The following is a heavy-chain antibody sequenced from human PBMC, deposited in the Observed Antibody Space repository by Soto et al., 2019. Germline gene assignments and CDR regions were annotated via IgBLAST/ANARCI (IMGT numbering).Heavy chain of an antibody. V-gene: IGHV4-34*01. Sequence: SEILSLTCAVYGGSFSGYYWSWIRQPPGKGLEWIGEINHSGSTNYNPSLKSRVTISVDTSKNQFSLKLSSVTAADTAVYYCARARFRGYYFDYWGQGTLVTSPQ. J-gene: IGHJ4*02. CDR1: GGSFSGYY. CDR3: ARARFRGYYFDY. D-gene: IGHD2-21*01. CDR2: INHSGST.